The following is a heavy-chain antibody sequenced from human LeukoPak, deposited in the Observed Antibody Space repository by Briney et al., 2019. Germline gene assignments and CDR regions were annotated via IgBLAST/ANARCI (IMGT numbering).Heavy chain of an antibody. V-gene: IGHV3-53*01. CDR2: IYSGGST. CDR1: GFTFSSYA. CDR3: ARTKGHDYYDCSGYFDAFDI. Sequence: GGSLRLSCAASGFTFSSYAMSWVRQAPGKGLEWVSVIYSGGSTYYADSVKGRFTISRDNSKNTLYLQMNSLRAEDTAVYYCARTKGHDYYDCSGYFDAFDIWGQGTMVTVSS. J-gene: IGHJ3*02. D-gene: IGHD3-22*01.